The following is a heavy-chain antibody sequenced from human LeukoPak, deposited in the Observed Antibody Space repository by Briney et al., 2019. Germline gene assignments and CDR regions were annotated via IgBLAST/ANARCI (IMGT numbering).Heavy chain of an antibody. D-gene: IGHD2-2*01. Sequence: GASVKVSCKASGGTFSSYAISWVRQAPGQGLEWMGRIIPILGIANYAQKFQGRVTITADKSTSTAYMELSSLRSEDTAVYYCARHNEPVVPAAVYFDYWGQGTLVTVSS. J-gene: IGHJ4*02. V-gene: IGHV1-69*04. CDR3: ARHNEPVVPAAVYFDY. CDR1: GGTFSSYA. CDR2: IIPILGIA.